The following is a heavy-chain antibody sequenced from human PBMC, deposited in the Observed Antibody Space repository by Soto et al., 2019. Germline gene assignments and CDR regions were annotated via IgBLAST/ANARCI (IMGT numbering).Heavy chain of an antibody. CDR1: DYTFTAN. V-gene: IGHV1-2*04. CDR3: ARGAVYYYDSRWNYYGMDV. D-gene: IGHD3-22*01. Sequence: QVQLVQSGAEVKKPGPPLKSSARLLDYTFTANILNGWDRPPDQGLSGMEGINPNSGGTNYAQKFQGWVTMTRDTSISTAYMELSRLRSDDTAVYYCARGAVYYYDSRWNYYGMDVWGQGTTVTVSS. CDR2: INPNSGGT. J-gene: IGHJ6*02.